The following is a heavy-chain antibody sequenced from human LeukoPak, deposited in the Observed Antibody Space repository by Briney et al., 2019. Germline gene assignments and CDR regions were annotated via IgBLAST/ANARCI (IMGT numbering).Heavy chain of an antibody. J-gene: IGHJ4*02. CDR1: GFMFNGYS. D-gene: IGHD1-26*01. CDR2: ISGGSDYI. CDR3: ARWGLGPSFDY. V-gene: IGHV3-21*01. Sequence: GGSLRLSCAASGFMFNGYSMTWVRQAPGKGLEWVSYISGGSDYIFYTDSVKGRFTISRDNAKKSLYLQLNSLRVEDTAVYYCARWGLGPSFDYWGQGTRVTVSS.